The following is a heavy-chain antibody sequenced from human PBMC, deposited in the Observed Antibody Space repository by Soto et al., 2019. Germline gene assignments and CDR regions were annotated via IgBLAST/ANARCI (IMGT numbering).Heavy chain of an antibody. CDR3: ARHSVIAASPLVWFDP. D-gene: IGHD6-6*01. CDR2: ISAYNGNT. V-gene: IGHV1-18*01. CDR1: GYTFTSYG. J-gene: IGHJ5*02. Sequence: ASVKVSCKASGYTFTSYGISWVRQAPGQGLEWMGWISAYNGNTNYAQKLQGRVTMTTDTSTSTAYMELRSLRSDDTAVYYCARHSVIAASPLVWFDPWGQGTLVTVSS.